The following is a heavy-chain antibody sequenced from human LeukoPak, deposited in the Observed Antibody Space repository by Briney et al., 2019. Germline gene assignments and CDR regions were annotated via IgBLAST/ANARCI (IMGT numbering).Heavy chain of an antibody. D-gene: IGHD3-3*01. CDR2: INHSGST. CDR3: ARHGLRFLEWLLFFDY. V-gene: IGHV4-34*01. Sequence: SETLSLTCAVYGGSFSGYYWSRIRQPPGKGLEWIGEINHSGSTNYNPSLKSRVTISVDTSKNQFSLKLSSVTAADTAVYYCARHGLRFLEWLLFFDYWGQGTLVTVSS. CDR1: GGSFSGYY. J-gene: IGHJ4*02.